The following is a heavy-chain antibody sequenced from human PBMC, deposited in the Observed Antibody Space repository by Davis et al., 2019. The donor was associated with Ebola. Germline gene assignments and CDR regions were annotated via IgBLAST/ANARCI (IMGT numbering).Heavy chain of an antibody. J-gene: IGHJ3*02. CDR3: ECPYVGDAFDI. CDR2: ISYDGSNK. V-gene: IGHV3-30-3*01. CDR1: GFSFSSYA. Sequence: GESLKISCAASGFSFSSYAMHWVRQAPGKGLEWVAVISYDGSNKYYADSVKGRFTISRDNSKNTLYLQMNSLRAEDTAVYYCECPYVGDAFDIWGQGTMVTVSS. D-gene: IGHD1-26*01.